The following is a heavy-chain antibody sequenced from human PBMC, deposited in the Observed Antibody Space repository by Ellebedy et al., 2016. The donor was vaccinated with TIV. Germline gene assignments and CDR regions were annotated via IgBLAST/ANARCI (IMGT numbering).Heavy chain of an antibody. CDR3: ARDGPGGLIAAADY. CDR2: ISSSSSKI. Sequence: GESLKISXAASGFTFSSYSMNWVRQAPGKGLEWISFISSSSSKIYYADSVKGRFTISRDDAKNSLYLQMNSLRAEDTAVYYCARDGPGGLIAAADYWGQGTLVSVSS. V-gene: IGHV3-48*04. D-gene: IGHD2-15*01. J-gene: IGHJ4*02. CDR1: GFTFSSYS.